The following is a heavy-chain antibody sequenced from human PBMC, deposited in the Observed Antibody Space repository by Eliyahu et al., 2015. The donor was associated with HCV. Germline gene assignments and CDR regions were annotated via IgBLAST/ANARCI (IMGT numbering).Heavy chain of an antibody. CDR1: GFTFXDYY. CDR2: ISSSSSYT. Sequence: QVQLVESGGGLVKPGGSLRLSCAASGFTFXDYYMNWIRQAPGKGLEWVSYISSSSSYTKYADSVKGRFTISRDNAKNSLYLQMNSLRVDDTAVYYCARSRSYDSSGYPIQHWGQGTLVTVSS. CDR3: ARSRSYDSSGYPIQH. V-gene: IGHV3-11*05. D-gene: IGHD3-22*01. J-gene: IGHJ1*01.